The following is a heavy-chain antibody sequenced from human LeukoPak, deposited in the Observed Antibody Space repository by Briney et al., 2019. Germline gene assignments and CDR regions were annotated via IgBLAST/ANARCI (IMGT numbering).Heavy chain of an antibody. V-gene: IGHV4-30-4*01. CDR1: AGSVSSDDYY. J-gene: IGHJ3*02. CDR3: ARGTYDWNYASTFDI. Sequence: SETLSLTCTVSAGSVSSDDYYWSWIRQPPGKGLEWIGYIYYSGITYYNPSLKSRVTVSVDTSNNQFSLRLSSVTAADTAVYYCARGTYDWNYASTFDIWGQGTMVTVSS. CDR2: IYYSGIT. D-gene: IGHD1-7*01.